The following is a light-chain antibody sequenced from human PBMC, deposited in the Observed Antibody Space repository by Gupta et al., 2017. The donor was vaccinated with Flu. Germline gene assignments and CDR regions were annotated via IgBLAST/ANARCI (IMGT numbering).Light chain of an antibody. V-gene: IGKV3-20*01. CDR3: QQYGESQYT. CDR1: QSVRSSY. CDR2: AAS. Sequence: EVVLTQSPGTLSLSPGERATLSCRASQSVRSSYFSWYQQKLGQAPRLLIYAASTRATGIPGKFSGTGSGTDFTLTISILEPEDFAVYYCQQYGESQYTFGQGTKLEIK. J-gene: IGKJ2*01.